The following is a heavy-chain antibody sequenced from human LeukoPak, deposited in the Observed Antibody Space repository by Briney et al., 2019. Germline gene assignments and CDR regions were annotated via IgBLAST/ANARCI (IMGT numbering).Heavy chain of an antibody. Sequence: GGSLRLSCAASGFTFSSYETNWVRQAPGKGLEWVSYISSSGSTIYYADSVKGRFTISRDNAKNSLYLQMNSLRAEDTAVYYCARGLLLWFGELLPPSDYWGQGTLVTVSS. J-gene: IGHJ4*02. V-gene: IGHV3-48*03. CDR1: GFTFSSYE. CDR2: ISSSGSTI. CDR3: ARGLLLWFGELLPPSDY. D-gene: IGHD3-10*01.